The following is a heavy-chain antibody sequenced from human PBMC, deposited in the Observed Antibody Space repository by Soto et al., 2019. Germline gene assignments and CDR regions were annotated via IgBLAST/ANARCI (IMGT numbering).Heavy chain of an antibody. V-gene: IGHV3-33*01. CDR3: ARDRRYCSSTSCSTGWYYYGMDV. J-gene: IGHJ6*02. CDR2: IWYDGSNK. D-gene: IGHD2-2*01. CDR1: GFTFSSYG. Sequence: GGSLRLSCAASGFTFSSYGMHWVRQAPGKGLEWVAVIWYDGSNKYYADSVKGRFTISRDNSKNTLYLQMNSLRAEDTAVYYCARDRRYCSSTSCSTGWYYYGMDVWGQGTTVTVSS.